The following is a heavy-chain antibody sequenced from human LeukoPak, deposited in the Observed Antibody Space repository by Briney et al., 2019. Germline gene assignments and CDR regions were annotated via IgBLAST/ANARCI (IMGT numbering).Heavy chain of an antibody. D-gene: IGHD6-19*01. Sequence: PGGSLRLSCAASGFTFSSHGMHWVRQAPGKGLEWVAVIWYDGSNKYYADSVKGRFTISRDNSKNTLYLQMNSLRAEDTAVYYCARDMEVAGTSIDYWGQGTLVTVSS. CDR3: ARDMEVAGTSIDY. V-gene: IGHV3-33*01. CDR1: GFTFSSHG. CDR2: IWYDGSNK. J-gene: IGHJ4*02.